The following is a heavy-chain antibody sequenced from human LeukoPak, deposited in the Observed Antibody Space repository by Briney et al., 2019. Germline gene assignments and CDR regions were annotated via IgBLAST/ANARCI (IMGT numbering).Heavy chain of an antibody. CDR3: AKTYYYEGGAFDI. CDR2: ISGSGGST. CDR1: GFTFSSYA. D-gene: IGHD3-22*01. V-gene: IGHV3-23*01. Sequence: GGSLRLSCAASGFTFSSYAMSWVRQAPRKGLEWVSAISGSGGSTYYADSVKGRFTISRDNSKNTLYLQMNSLRAEDTAVYYCAKTYYYEGGAFDIWGQGTMVTVSS. J-gene: IGHJ3*02.